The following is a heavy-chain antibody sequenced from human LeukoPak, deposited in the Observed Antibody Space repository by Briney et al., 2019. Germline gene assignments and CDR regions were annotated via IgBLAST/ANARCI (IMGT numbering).Heavy chain of an antibody. J-gene: IGHJ6*03. Sequence: PSETLSLTCTVSGGSISSSSYYWGWIRQPPGKGLEWIGSTYYSGSTYYNPSLKSRVTISVDTSKNQFSLKLSSVTAADTAVYYCARSPVGSYGASDYYYYYMDVWGKGTTVTVSS. V-gene: IGHV4-39*01. CDR3: ARSPVGSYGASDYYYYYMDV. D-gene: IGHD1-26*01. CDR1: GGSISSSSYY. CDR2: TYYSGST.